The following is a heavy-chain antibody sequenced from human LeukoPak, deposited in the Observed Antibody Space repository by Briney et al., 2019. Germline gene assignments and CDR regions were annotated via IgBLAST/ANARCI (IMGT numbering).Heavy chain of an antibody. CDR2: IWYDESNE. J-gene: IGHJ5*02. CDR1: GFTFSHNG. V-gene: IGHV3-33*01. Sequence: GGSLRLSCAASGFTFSHNGMHWVRQAPGKELEWVALIWYDESNEYYADSVKGRFTVSRDNSRSMMYLQMNSLRAEDTAVYYCARSPEPFDYGPYNWFDPWGQGTRVTVSS. D-gene: IGHD4-17*01. CDR3: ARSPEPFDYGPYNWFDP.